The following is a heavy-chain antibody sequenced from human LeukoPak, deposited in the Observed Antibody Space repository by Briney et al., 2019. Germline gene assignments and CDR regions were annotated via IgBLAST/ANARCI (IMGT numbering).Heavy chain of an antibody. J-gene: IGHJ5*02. CDR1: GYTFTGYY. CDR3: ARVQYQLLFEGNWFDP. Sequence: ASVKVSCKASGYTFTGYYIHWVRQAPGQGLEWMGWINPNSGVTHYAQKFQGRVTMTRDTSISTAHMDLNSLISDDTAVYYCARVQYQLLFEGNWFDPWGQGTLVTVSS. CDR2: INPNSGVT. V-gene: IGHV1-2*02. D-gene: IGHD2-2*01.